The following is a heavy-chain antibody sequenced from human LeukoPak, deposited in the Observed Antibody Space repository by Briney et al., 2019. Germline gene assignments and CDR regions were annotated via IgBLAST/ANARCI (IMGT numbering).Heavy chain of an antibody. CDR3: AKGQKGSRKYYSTGRAV. D-gene: IGHD3-10*01. CDR1: GGSFSGYY. J-gene: IGHJ6*02. CDR2: INHSGST. Sequence: SETLSLTCAVYGGSFSGYYWSWIRQPPGKGLEWIGEINHSGSTNYNPSLKSRVTISVDTSKNQFSLKLSSVTAADTAVYYCAKGQKGSRKYYSTGRAVWAQGTTVTVSS. V-gene: IGHV4-34*01.